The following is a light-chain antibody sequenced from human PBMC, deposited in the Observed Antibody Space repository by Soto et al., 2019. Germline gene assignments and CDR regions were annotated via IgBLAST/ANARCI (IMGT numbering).Light chain of an antibody. J-gene: IGLJ1*01. CDR1: SSDVGNYIF. V-gene: IGLV2-14*01. CDR3: VSYTTSASYV. Sequence: SVLTHPASVSGSPGQSITSSCTGTSSDVGNYIFVSWYRQHPGKAPKLMIYDINNRPSGVSNRFSGSKSGNTASLTISGLQAEDEADYYCVSYTTSASYVFGTGTKVTVL. CDR2: DIN.